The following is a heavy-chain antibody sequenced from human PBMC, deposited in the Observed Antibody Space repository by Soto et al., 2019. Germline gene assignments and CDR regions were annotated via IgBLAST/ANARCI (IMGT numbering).Heavy chain of an antibody. CDR2: MSPNGNNQ. D-gene: IGHD3-22*01. Sequence: LRLSCAAPGFTFSIYALLWVRQAPGKGLEWVAVMSPNGNNQYYADSVKGRFTISRDTSKSTLYLQMTSLRPDDTAVYYCATGANFYYDTSRYWGQGTLVTVSS. J-gene: IGHJ4*02. V-gene: IGHV3-30-3*01. CDR3: ATGANFYYDTSRY. CDR1: GFTFSIYA.